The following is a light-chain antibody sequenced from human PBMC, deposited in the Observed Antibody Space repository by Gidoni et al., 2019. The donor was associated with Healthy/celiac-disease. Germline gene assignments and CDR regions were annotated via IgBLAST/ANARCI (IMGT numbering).Light chain of an antibody. V-gene: IGKV1-39*01. CDR3: QQSYSTPRYT. CDR1: QSISSY. J-gene: IGKJ2*01. CDR2: AAS. Sequence: DIQMTQSPSSLSASVGDRVTINCRASQSISSYLNWYQQKPGKAPKRLIYAASSLQSGVPSRFRGSGSGTDFTLTISSLQPEDFATYYCQQSYSTPRYTFGQGTKLEIK.